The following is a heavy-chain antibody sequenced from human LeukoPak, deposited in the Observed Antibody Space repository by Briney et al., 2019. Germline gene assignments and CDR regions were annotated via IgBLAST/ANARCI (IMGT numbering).Heavy chain of an antibody. Sequence: SETLSLTCTVSGGSISSYYWSWIRQPPGKGLEWIGYIYHSGSTYYNPSLKSRVTISVDRSKNQFSLNLNSVTAADTAVYYCARGTYSSSWLFDYWGQGTLVTVSS. CDR3: ARGTYSSSWLFDY. J-gene: IGHJ4*02. CDR2: IYHSGST. CDR1: GGSISSYY. D-gene: IGHD6-13*01. V-gene: IGHV4-59*12.